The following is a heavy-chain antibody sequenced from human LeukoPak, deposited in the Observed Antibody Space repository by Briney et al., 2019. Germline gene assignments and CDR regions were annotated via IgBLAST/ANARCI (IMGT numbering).Heavy chain of an antibody. CDR3: ARVGYSGYEFDY. CDR2: IYYSGST. CDR1: GGSISSYY. V-gene: IGHV4-59*01. D-gene: IGHD5-12*01. J-gene: IGHJ4*02. Sequence: SETLSLTCTVSGGSISSYYWSWIRQPPGKGLEWIGYIYYSGSTNHNPSLKSRVTISVDTSKNQFSLKLSSVTAADTAVYYCARVGYSGYEFDYWGQGTLVTVSS.